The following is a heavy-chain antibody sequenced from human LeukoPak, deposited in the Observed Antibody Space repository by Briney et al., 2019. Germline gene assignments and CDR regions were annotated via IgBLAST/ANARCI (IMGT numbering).Heavy chain of an antibody. CDR1: GGSISSGGYS. J-gene: IGHJ4*02. Sequence: PSETLSPTCAVSGGSISSGGYSWSWIRQPPGKGLEWIGSIYYSGSTYYNPSLKSRVTISVDTSKNQFSLKLSSVTAADTAVYYCARDSRMPLQYSGYDPGRGYWGQGTLVTVSS. CDR3: ARDSRMPLQYSGYDPGRGY. V-gene: IGHV4-39*07. CDR2: IYYSGST. D-gene: IGHD5-12*01.